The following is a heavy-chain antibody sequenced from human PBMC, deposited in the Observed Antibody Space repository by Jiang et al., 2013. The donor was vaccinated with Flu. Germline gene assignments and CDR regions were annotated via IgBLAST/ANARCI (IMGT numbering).Heavy chain of an antibody. CDR2: ISIYTGDT. V-gene: IGHV1-18*01. CDR1: GYIFRRYG. J-gene: IGHJ5*02. Sequence: SGAEVKKPGASVKVSCKASGYIFRRYGITWVRQAPGQGLEWMGWISIYTGDTYYAQKFQGRVPMTTDTSTTTAYMELTSLRSDDTAKYYCARGQAWFDRWGQGTLVTVSS. CDR3: ARGQAWFDR.